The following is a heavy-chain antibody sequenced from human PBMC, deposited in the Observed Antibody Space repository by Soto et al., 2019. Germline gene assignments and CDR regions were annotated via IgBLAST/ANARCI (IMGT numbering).Heavy chain of an antibody. Sequence: WKACGGRLYSSAISGSRQEPGQGLEWMGGIIPIFGTANYAQKFQGRVTITADESTSTAYMELSSLRSEDTAVYYCARDSYYDILTGPPDAFDIWGQGTMVTVSS. J-gene: IGHJ3*02. CDR3: ARDSYYDILTGPPDAFDI. CDR2: IIPIFGTA. D-gene: IGHD3-9*01. CDR1: GGRLYSSA. V-gene: IGHV1-69*01.